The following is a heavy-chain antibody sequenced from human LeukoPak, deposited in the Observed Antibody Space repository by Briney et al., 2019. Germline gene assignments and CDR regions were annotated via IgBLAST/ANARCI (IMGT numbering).Heavy chain of an antibody. CDR2: LYSADST. D-gene: IGHD3-3*01. J-gene: IGHJ4*02. CDR1: GFAVSSNY. V-gene: IGHV3-66*01. Sequence: PGGSLRLSCVVSGFAVSSNYISWVRQAPGKGLESVSILYSADSTYYADSVKGRFIISRDNSQSTVFLQMNDLRAEDSAVYYCARKRFGPLDYWGQGTRLTVSS. CDR3: ARKRFGPLDY.